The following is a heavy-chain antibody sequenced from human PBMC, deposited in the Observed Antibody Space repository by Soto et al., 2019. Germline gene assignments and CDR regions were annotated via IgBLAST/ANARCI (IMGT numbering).Heavy chain of an antibody. D-gene: IGHD2-8*01. Sequence: EVQLLESGGGLVRPGGSLRLSCAASGFTFYNYAMNWVRQAPGKGLEWVSTISGGGDGTYYADSVKGRFTISRDNSRNTVYLQMISLRAEDTAVYYCAKKGLGSLATYCTTGDCNYAFDVWGQGTLVTVSS. J-gene: IGHJ3*01. CDR1: GFTFYNYA. CDR3: AKKGLGSLATYCTTGDCNYAFDV. CDR2: ISGGGDGT. V-gene: IGHV3-23*01.